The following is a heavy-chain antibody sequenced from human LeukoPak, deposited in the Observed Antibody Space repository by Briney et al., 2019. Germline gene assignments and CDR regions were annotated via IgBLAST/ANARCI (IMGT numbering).Heavy chain of an antibody. Sequence: SETLSLTCTVSGGSISSGSYYWTWIRQPAGKGLEWIGRVYTSGTTNYNPSLQSRVTISVDTSKNQFSLRLSSVTAADTAVYYCARDRSDTIFDYWGQGTLVTVSS. J-gene: IGHJ4*02. CDR3: ARDRSDTIFDY. V-gene: IGHV4-61*02. D-gene: IGHD6-6*01. CDR2: VYTSGTT. CDR1: GGSISSGSYY.